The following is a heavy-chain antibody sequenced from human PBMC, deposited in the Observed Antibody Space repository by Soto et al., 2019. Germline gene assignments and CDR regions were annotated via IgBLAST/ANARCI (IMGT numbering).Heavy chain of an antibody. CDR2: IIPILGIA. J-gene: IGHJ6*02. CDR1: GGTFSSYA. Sequence: ASVKVSCKASGGTFSSYAISWVRQAPGQGLEWMGGIIPILGIANYAQKFQGRVTITADKSTSTAYMEPSSLRSEDTAVYYCAHDQTEVEMATNYYYYYGMDVWGQGTTVTVSS. V-gene: IGHV1-69*10. CDR3: AHDQTEVEMATNYYYYYGMDV. D-gene: IGHD5-12*01.